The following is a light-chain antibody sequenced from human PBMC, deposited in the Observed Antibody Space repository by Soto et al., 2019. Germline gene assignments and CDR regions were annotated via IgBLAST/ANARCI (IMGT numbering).Light chain of an antibody. CDR3: SSYTSSSTPLV. CDR1: SSDVGGYNY. CDR2: DVS. Sequence: QSVLTQPASVSGSPRQSITISFTGTSSDVGGYNYVSWYQQHPGKAPKLMIYDVSNRPSGVSNRFSGSKSGNTASLTISGLQAEDVADYYCSSYTSSSTPLVFGTGTKVTVL. J-gene: IGLJ1*01. V-gene: IGLV2-14*01.